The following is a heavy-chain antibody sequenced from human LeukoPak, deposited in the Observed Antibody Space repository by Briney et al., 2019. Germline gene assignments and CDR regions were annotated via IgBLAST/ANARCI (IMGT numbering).Heavy chain of an antibody. J-gene: IGHJ4*02. V-gene: IGHV4-59*01. D-gene: IGHD5-18*01. CDR1: GGPISSYY. CDR3: ARSGYSYGFDY. CDR2: IYYSGST. Sequence: PSETLSLTCTVSGGPISSYYWSWIRQPPGKGLEWIGYIYYSGSTNYNPSLKSRVTISVDTSKNQFSLKLSSVTAADTAVYYCARSGYSYGFDYWGQGTLVTVSS.